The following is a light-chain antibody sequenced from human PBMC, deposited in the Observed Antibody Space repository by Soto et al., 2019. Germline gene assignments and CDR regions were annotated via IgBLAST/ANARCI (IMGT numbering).Light chain of an antibody. J-gene: IGLJ2*01. Sequence: QAVVTQPHSASGTPGQRVTLAFSGSSSNIGDNPINWYQQLPGTAPKLLIYNNDQRPSGVPDRFSASKSGTSASLAISGLQSEDEADYYCEAWDDSLYGAVLGGGTKMTV. CDR3: EAWDDSLYGAV. CDR1: SSNIGDNP. V-gene: IGLV1-44*01. CDR2: NND.